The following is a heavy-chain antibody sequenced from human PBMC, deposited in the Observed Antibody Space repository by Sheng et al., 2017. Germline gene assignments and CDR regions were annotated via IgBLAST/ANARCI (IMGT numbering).Heavy chain of an antibody. D-gene: IGHD3-3*01. V-gene: IGHV4-59*01. J-gene: IGHJ5*02. CDR3: ARGTNYDLWSGHLNWFDP. Sequence: QVQLQESGPGLVKPSETLSLTCTVSGGSISSYYWSWIRQSPGKGLEWIAYIYYSGSTNYNPSLKSRVTISVDTSKNQFSLKLTSVTAADTAVYYCARGTNYDLWSGHLNWFDPWGQGTLVTVSS. CDR2: IYYSGST. CDR1: GGSISSYY.